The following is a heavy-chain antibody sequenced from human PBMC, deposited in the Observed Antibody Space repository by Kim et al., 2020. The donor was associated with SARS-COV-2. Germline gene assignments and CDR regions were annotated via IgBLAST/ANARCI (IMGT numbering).Heavy chain of an antibody. CDR1: GYTFTSYD. CDR3: ARGNIRTFYIVVVPAARVVWFDP. CDR2: MNPNSGNT. J-gene: IGHJ5*02. Sequence: ASVKVSCKASGYTFTSYDINWVRQATGQGLEWMGWMNPNSGNTGYAQKFQGRVTMTRNTSISTAYMELSSLRSEDTAMYYCARGNIRTFYIVVVPAARVVWFDPWGQGTLVTVSS. D-gene: IGHD2-2*01. V-gene: IGHV1-8*01.